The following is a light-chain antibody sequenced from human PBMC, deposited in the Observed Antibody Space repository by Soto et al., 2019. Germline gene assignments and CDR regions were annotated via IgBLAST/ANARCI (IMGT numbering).Light chain of an antibody. V-gene: IGKV1-5*01. CDR1: QSINSW. J-gene: IGKJ1*01. CDR2: DAS. Sequence: DIQMTQSPSTLSASVGDRVTITCRASQSINSWLAWYQQKPGKAPKLLIYDASSLESGVPSRFSGSGSGTEFPLPTPGLQPGVFEIYSCQRYEVLGPFGKGTKV. CDR3: QRYEVLGP.